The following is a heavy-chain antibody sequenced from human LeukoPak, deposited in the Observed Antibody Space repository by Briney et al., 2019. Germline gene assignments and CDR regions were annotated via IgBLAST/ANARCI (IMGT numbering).Heavy chain of an antibody. D-gene: IGHD3-22*01. CDR3: ARDSVMIGGYMDV. Sequence: AGGSLRLSCAATEFSVGSNYMTWVRQAPGKGLEWVSLIYSGGSTYYADSVKGRFTISRDNSKNTLYLQMNSLRAEDTAVYYCARDSVMIGGYMDVWGKGTTVTISS. CDR1: EFSVGSNY. CDR2: IYSGGST. V-gene: IGHV3-66*01. J-gene: IGHJ6*03.